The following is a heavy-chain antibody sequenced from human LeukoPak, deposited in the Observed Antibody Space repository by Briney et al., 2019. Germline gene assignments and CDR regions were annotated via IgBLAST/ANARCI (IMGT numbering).Heavy chain of an antibody. Sequence: PGRSLRLSCAASGFTFRSYWMHWVRQAPGKGLVWVSRINSDGSSTTYADSVKGRFTISRDNAKNTLYLQMNSLRAEDTAVYYCVGAYDLRFWGQGTLVTVSS. J-gene: IGHJ4*02. V-gene: IGHV3-74*01. CDR1: GFTFRSYW. D-gene: IGHD5-12*01. CDR2: INSDGSST. CDR3: VGAYDLRF.